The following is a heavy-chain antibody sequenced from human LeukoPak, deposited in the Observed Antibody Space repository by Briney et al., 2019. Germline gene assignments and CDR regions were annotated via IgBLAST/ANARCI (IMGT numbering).Heavy chain of an antibody. Sequence: GESLKISCKGSGCSFTSYWIGWVRQMPGKGLEWMGIIYPGDSDTRYSPSFQGQVTISADKSISTAYLQWSSLKASDTAMYYCARHPGSGYSYGTTPLYDNWFDPWGQGTLVTVSS. J-gene: IGHJ5*02. V-gene: IGHV5-51*01. CDR1: GCSFTSYW. D-gene: IGHD5-18*01. CDR3: ARHPGSGYSYGTTPLYDNWFDP. CDR2: IYPGDSDT.